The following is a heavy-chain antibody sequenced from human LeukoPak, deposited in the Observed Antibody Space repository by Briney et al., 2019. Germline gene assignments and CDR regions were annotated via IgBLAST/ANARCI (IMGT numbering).Heavy chain of an antibody. CDR1: GFTFSSYG. D-gene: IGHD6-19*01. V-gene: IGHV3-30*02. CDR2: IRYDGSNK. J-gene: IGHJ6*03. CDR3: AKDGATLSGAVAVYYYYYYMDV. Sequence: PGGSLRLSCAASGFTFSSYGMHWVRQAPGKGLEWVAFIRYDGSNKYYADSVKGRFTISRDNSKNTLYLQMNSLRAEDTAVYYCAKDGATLSGAVAVYYYYYYMDVWGKGTTVTISS.